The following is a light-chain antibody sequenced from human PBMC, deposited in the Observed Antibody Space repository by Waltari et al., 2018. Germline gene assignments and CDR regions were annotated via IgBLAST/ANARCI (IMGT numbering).Light chain of an antibody. CDR3: MILHNNAVV. CDR1: SGISVGTYK. CDR2: YRSDSTN. Sequence: QAVLTQPASLSASPGASVSLTCTLRSGISVGTYKIYRYQQRPRSPPQFLVKYRSDSTNERGSAVPSRFSGSRDTSANAGILLISGLQSEDEAYYYCMILHNNAVVFGGGTRLTVL. V-gene: IGLV5-45*01. J-gene: IGLJ3*02.